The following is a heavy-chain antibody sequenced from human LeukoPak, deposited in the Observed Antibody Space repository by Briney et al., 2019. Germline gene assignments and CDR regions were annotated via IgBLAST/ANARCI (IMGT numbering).Heavy chain of an antibody. Sequence: SETLSLTCTVSGGSISSYYWSWIRQPAGKGLEWIGRIYASGSTNYNPSLKSRVTMSVDTSKNQFSLKLGSVTAADTAVYYCARDQETTVTTTGTYYYYGMDVWGQGTTVTVSS. CDR3: ARDQETTVTTTGTYYYYGMDV. J-gene: IGHJ6*02. CDR2: IYASGST. V-gene: IGHV4-4*07. D-gene: IGHD4-17*01. CDR1: GGSISSYY.